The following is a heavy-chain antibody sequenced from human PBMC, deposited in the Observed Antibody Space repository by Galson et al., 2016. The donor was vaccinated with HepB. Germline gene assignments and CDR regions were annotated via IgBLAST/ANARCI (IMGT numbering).Heavy chain of an antibody. J-gene: IGHJ6*02. CDR3: AKSKDQENVVVVSPRNYALDG. Sequence: SLRLSCAASGFIFRTYGMHWVRQAPGKGLEWVAIISYDGFNKYYADSVKGRFTISRDNSKNTLYLQMNSLRPEDTAVYYCAKSKDQENVVVVSPRNYALDGWGQGTTVTVSS. V-gene: IGHV3-30*18. CDR2: ISYDGFNK. D-gene: IGHD2-15*01. CDR1: GFIFRTYG.